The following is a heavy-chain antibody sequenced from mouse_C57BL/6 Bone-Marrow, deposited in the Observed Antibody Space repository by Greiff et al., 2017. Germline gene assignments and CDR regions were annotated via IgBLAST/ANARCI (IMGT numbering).Heavy chain of an antibody. D-gene: IGHD1-1*01. CDR2: IRSKSSNYAT. V-gene: IGHV10-3*01. J-gene: IGHJ4*01. Sequence: EVQLVESGGGLVQPKGSLKLSCAASGFTFNTYAMHWVRQAPGKGLEWVARIRSKSSNYATYYADSVKDRFTISRDDSQSMLYLQMNNLKTEDTAMYYCVRGDHYYGSSDNYAMDYWGQGTSVTVSS. CDR1: GFTFNTYA. CDR3: VRGDHYYGSSDNYAMDY.